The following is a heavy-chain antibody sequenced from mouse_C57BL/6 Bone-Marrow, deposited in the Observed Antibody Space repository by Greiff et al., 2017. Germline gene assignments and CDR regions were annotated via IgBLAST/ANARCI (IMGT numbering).Heavy chain of an antibody. CDR1: GFTFSDYY. CDR3: ARQGGDY. V-gene: IGHV5-12*01. CDR2: ISNGGGST. J-gene: IGHJ2*01. Sequence: EVKLVESGGGLVQPGGSLKLSCAASGFTFSDYYMYWVRQTPEKRLEWVAYISNGGGSTYYPDTVKGRFTISRDNAKNTLYLQMSRLKSEDTATYYCARQGGDYWGQGTTLTVSS.